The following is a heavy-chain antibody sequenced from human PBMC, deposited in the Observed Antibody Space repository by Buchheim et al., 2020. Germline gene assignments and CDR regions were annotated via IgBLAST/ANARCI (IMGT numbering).Heavy chain of an antibody. Sequence: EVQLVESGGGLVQPGGSLRLSCAASGFTFSNYWMNWVRQAPGRGLEWVGNIKYDGSERNYVESVKGRFTISRDNAKTSFYLQMNSLRADDMAVYYCARSNWFDSWGQGTL. V-gene: IGHV3-7*01. CDR1: GFTFSNYW. CDR2: IKYDGSER. CDR3: ARSNWFDS. J-gene: IGHJ5*01.